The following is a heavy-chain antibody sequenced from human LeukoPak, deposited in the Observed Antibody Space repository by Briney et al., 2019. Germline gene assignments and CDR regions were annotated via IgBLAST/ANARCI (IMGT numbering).Heavy chain of an antibody. CDR2: ISSSSYI. Sequence: GGSLRLSCAASGFTFSSYSMNWVRQAPGKGLEWVSSISSSSYIYYADSVKGRFTISRDNAKNSLYLQMNSLRAEDTAVYYCARMGDRNAFEIWGQGTMVTVSS. J-gene: IGHJ3*02. CDR1: GFTFSSYS. D-gene: IGHD3-16*01. CDR3: ARMGDRNAFEI. V-gene: IGHV3-21*01.